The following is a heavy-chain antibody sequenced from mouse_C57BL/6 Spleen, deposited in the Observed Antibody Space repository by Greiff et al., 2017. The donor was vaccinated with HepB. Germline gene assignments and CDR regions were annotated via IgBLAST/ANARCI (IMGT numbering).Heavy chain of an antibody. CDR2: IDPSDSET. Sequence: QVHVKQPGAELVRPGSSVKLSCKASGYTFTSYWMRWVKQRPIQGLEWIGNIDPSDSETHYNQKFKDKATLTVDKSSSTAYMQLSSLTSEDSAVYYCARVGEGIYDGYFVDYWGQGTTLTVSS. CDR1: GYTFTSYW. D-gene: IGHD2-3*01. CDR3: ARVGEGIYDGYFVDY. V-gene: IGHV1-52*01. J-gene: IGHJ2*01.